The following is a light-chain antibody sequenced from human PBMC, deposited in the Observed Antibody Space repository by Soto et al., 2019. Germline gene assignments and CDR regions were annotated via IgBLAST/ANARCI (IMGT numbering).Light chain of an antibody. CDR3: YSYTTSSTFV. Sequence: GEAISITRRGTSSDVGGYNYVSWYQQHPGKAPQVMIYDVSNRPSGVSDRFSGSKSGNTASLTISGLHAEDEADYYCYSYTTSSTFVFGTGIKVPVL. CDR1: SSDVGGYNY. J-gene: IGLJ1*01. V-gene: IGLV2-14*04. CDR2: DVS.